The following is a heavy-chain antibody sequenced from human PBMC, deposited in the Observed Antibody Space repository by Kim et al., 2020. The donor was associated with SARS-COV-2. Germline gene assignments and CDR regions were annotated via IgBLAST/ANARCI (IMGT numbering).Heavy chain of an antibody. CDR1: GGSISSYY. Sequence: SETLSLTCTVSGGSISSYYWSWIRLPAGKGLEWIGRIYTSENTNYNPSLRSRVSMSIDTSKNHFSLNVSSVTAADTAIYYCASEAGGDAYRGLDFWGQGT. D-gene: IGHD2-21*01. J-gene: IGHJ4*02. V-gene: IGHV4-4*07. CDR3: ASEAGGDAYRGLDF. CDR2: IYTSENT.